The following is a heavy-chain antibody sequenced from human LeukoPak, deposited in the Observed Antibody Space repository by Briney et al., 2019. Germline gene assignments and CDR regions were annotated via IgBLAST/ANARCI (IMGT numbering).Heavy chain of an antibody. CDR2: INPSGGST. D-gene: IGHD1-1*01. CDR3: ARAATGTTSRVWFDP. V-gene: IGHV1-46*01. CDR1: GYTFTSYY. Sequence: ASVKVSCKASGYTFTSYYMHWVRQAPGQGLEWMGIINPSGGSTSYAQKFQGRVTMTRDTSTSTVYMELSSLRSEDTAVYYCARAATGTTSRVWFDPWGQGTLVTVSS. J-gene: IGHJ5*02.